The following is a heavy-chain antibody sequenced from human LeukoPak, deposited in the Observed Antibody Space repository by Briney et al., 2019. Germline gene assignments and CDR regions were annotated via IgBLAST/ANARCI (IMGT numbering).Heavy chain of an antibody. J-gene: IGHJ5*02. Sequence: SETLSLTCTVSGGSISSYYWSWIRQPPGKGLEWIGYIYYSGSTNYNPSLKSRVTIAVDTSKNQFSLKLGSVTAADTAVYYCARDYFPPYSSSWYGFDPWGQGTLVTVSS. CDR2: IYYSGST. V-gene: IGHV4-59*01. CDR1: GGSISSYY. D-gene: IGHD6-13*01. CDR3: ARDYFPPYSSSWYGFDP.